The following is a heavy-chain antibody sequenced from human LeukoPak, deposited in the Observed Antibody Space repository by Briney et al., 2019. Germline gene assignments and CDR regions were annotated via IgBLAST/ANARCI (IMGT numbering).Heavy chain of an antibody. V-gene: IGHV3-23*01. D-gene: IGHD3-22*01. CDR1: GFALSTYT. CDR3: ARGAERVVDDFDY. CDR2: ILGDGTP. Sequence: GGSLRLSCAASGFALSTYTMSWVRQAPGKGLEWVSAILGDGTPYYADSVKGRFTISKDNSKNTLYLQMNSLRAEDTAVYYCARGAERVVDDFDYWGQGTLVTVSS. J-gene: IGHJ4*02.